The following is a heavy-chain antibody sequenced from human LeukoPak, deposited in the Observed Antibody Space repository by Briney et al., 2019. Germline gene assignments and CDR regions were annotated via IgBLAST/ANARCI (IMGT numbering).Heavy chain of an antibody. Sequence: AGGSLRLSCAASGFTFSSYGMHWVRQAPGKGLEWVAVIWYDGSNKHYADSVKGRFTISRDNSKNTLYLQMNSLRVEDTAVYYCAREGLAVAAYFDYWGQGTLVTVSS. J-gene: IGHJ4*02. V-gene: IGHV3-33*01. D-gene: IGHD6-19*01. CDR1: GFTFSSYG. CDR3: AREGLAVAAYFDY. CDR2: IWYDGSNK.